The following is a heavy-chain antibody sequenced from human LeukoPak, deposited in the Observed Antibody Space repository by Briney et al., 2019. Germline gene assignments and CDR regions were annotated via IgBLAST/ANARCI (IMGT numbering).Heavy chain of an antibody. Sequence: GGSLRLSCAASEFTFSRYWMHWVRQAPGKGLVWVSRVSPDGLTTKYADSVKGRFTISRDNAKITLYLQMNSLRDEDTAMYYCSRERDSNWFDPWGQGTLVTVSS. CDR2: VSPDGLTT. V-gene: IGHV3-74*03. J-gene: IGHJ5*02. CDR1: EFTFSRYW. CDR3: SRERDSNWFDP.